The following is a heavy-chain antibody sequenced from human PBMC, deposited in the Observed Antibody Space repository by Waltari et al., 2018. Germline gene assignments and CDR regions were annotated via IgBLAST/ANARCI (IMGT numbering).Heavy chain of an antibody. D-gene: IGHD2-15*01. J-gene: IGHJ4*02. CDR2: ISGSGDKT. CDR1: GFTFGNHA. Sequence: EVHLLASGGGLVQHGGSLRLSCTASGFTFGNHAMGCVRQAPGKGREWVSAISGSGDKTYYADSVKGRFTISRDNSKNTLFLQMDSLRADDTALYYCARDGARGGGSCYNYWGQGSLVTVSS. CDR3: ARDGARGGGSCYNY. V-gene: IGHV3-23*01.